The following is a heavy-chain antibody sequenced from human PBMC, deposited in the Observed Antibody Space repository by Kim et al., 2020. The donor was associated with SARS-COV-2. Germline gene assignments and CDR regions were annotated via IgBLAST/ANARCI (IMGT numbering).Heavy chain of an antibody. J-gene: IGHJ6*02. CDR2: IIPIFGTA. CDR1: GGTFSSYA. CDR3: ARGGFIVRMVHYYYGMDV. Sequence: SVKVSCKASGGTFSSYAISWVRQAPGQGLEWMGGIIPIFGTANYAQKFQGRVTITADESTSTAYMELSSLRSEDTAVYYCARGGFIVRMVHYYYGMDVWGQGTTVTVSS. D-gene: IGHD3-16*02. V-gene: IGHV1-69*13.